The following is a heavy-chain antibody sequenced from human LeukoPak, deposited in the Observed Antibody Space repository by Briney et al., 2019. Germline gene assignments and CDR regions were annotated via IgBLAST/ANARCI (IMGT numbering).Heavy chain of an antibody. CDR2: ISYDGSNK. Sequence: GGSLRLSCAASGFTFSSYAMHWVRQAPGKGLEWVAVISYDGSNKYYADSVKGRFTISRDNSKNTLYLQMSSLRAEDTAVYYCARPERIQLWLPIDYWGQGTLVTVSS. CDR1: GFTFSSYA. CDR3: ARPERIQLWLPIDY. J-gene: IGHJ4*02. D-gene: IGHD5-18*01. V-gene: IGHV3-30-3*01.